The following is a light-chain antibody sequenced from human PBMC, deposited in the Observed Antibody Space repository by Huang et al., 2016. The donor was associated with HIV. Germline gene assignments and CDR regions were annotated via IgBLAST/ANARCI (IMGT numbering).Light chain of an antibody. CDR2: GAF. Sequence: EIVLTQSPATLSVSPGERATLSCRASQSVSRNLAWYQHKPGQTPRLLIYGAFTRATGIPARCSGSGSGTEFTLTISSLQSEDVAVYYCQQYNDWRTFGQGTKVEIK. CDR1: QSVSRN. CDR3: QQYNDWRT. V-gene: IGKV3-15*01. J-gene: IGKJ1*01.